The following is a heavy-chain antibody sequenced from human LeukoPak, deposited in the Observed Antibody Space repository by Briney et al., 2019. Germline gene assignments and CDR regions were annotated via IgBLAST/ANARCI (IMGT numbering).Heavy chain of an antibody. CDR1: GGSFSGYY. D-gene: IGHD3-16*01. V-gene: IGHV4-34*01. CDR2: INHSGST. J-gene: IGHJ4*02. CDR3: ARLPRGLIRSY. Sequence: SETLSLTCAVYGGSFSGYYWSWIRQPPGKGLEWIGEINHSGSTNYNPSLKSRVTISVDTSKNQFSLKLSSVTAADTAVYYCARLPRGLIRSYWGQGTLVTVSS.